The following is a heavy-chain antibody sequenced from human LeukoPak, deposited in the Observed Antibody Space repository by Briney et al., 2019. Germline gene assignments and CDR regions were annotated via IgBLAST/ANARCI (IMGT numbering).Heavy chain of an antibody. CDR1: GFTFSSYW. CDR3: ARDREPARDGEY. CDR2: ISSGGSSA. J-gene: IGHJ4*01. Sequence: GGSLRLSCAASGFTFSSYWMHWVRQVPGKGLVWVARISSGGSSAAYADSVKGRFTLSRDNAKNTVYLQMNNLRADDTAVYYGARDREPARDGEYWGHGALVTVSS. D-gene: IGHD5-24*01. V-gene: IGHV3-74*01.